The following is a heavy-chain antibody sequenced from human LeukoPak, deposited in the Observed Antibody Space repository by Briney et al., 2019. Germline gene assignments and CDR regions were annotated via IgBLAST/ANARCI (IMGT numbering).Heavy chain of an antibody. CDR3: ARASRLGYYYDSSGYPSPTYYFDY. J-gene: IGHJ4*02. V-gene: IGHV4-34*01. CDR2: INHSGST. CDR1: GGSFSGYY. Sequence: SETLSLTCAVYGGSFSGYYWSWIRQPPGKGLEWIGEINHSGSTNYNPSLKSRVTISVDTSKNQFSLKLSSVTAADTAVYYCARASRLGYYYDSSGYPSPTYYFDYWGQGTLVTVSS. D-gene: IGHD3-22*01.